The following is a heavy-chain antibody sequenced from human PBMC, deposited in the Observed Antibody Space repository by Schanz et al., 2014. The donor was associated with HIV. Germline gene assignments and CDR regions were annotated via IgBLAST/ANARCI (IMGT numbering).Heavy chain of an antibody. J-gene: IGHJ6*02. V-gene: IGHV3-30*18. CDR3: AKDGGSRGRRRGMDV. CDR1: GFTFDSYG. CDR2: ISYDGRNK. D-gene: IGHD3-16*01. Sequence: QVQLVESGGGVVQPGRSLRLSCAASGFTFDSYGMHWVRQAPGKGLEWVAVISYDGRNKYYADSVKGRFTISRDNSKNTLYLQINSLRIDDTAVYYCAKDGGSRGRRRGMDVWGQGTTVTVSS.